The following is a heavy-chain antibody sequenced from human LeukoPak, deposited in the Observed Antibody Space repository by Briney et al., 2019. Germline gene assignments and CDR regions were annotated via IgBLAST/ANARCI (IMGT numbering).Heavy chain of an antibody. CDR3: ARDESGSSWYGHYYYYYMDV. J-gene: IGHJ6*03. CDR2: INTNTGNP. CDR1: GYTFTSYA. Sequence: ASVKVSCKASGYTFTSYAMNWVRQAPGQGLEWMGWINTNTGNPTYAQGFTGRFVFSLDTSVSTAYLQISSLKAEDTAVYYCARDESGSSWYGHYYYYYMDVWGKGTTVTVSS. V-gene: IGHV7-4-1*02. D-gene: IGHD6-13*01.